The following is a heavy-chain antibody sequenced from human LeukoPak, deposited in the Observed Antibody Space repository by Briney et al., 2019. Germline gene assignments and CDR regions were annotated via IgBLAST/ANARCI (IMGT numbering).Heavy chain of an antibody. D-gene: IGHD4-17*01. CDR2: ISYDGSNK. V-gene: IGHV3-30*18. CDR3: AKVFATATTFYYFDY. Sequence: PGGSLRLSCAASGFTFSSYGMHWVRQAPGKGLEWVAVISYDGSNKYYADSVKGRFTISRDNSKSTLYLQMNSLRAEDTAVYYCAKVFATATTFYYFDYWGQGTLVTVSS. CDR1: GFTFSSYG. J-gene: IGHJ4*02.